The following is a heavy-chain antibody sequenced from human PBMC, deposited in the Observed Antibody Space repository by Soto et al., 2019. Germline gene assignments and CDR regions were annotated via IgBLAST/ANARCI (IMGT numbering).Heavy chain of an antibody. D-gene: IGHD2-8*01. J-gene: IGHJ4*02. CDR2: ISGSGGST. Sequence: PVGFMRLPCAVFGFTCRGYAMSLVRQAHGKGLEWVSAISGSGGSTYYADSVKGRFTISRDNSKNTLYLQMNSLRAEDTAVYYCAKDPYDIVLMVYAPTFDYWGQAHGGTVSS. V-gene: IGHV3-23*01. CDR3: AKDPYDIVLMVYAPTFDY. CDR1: GFTCRGYA.